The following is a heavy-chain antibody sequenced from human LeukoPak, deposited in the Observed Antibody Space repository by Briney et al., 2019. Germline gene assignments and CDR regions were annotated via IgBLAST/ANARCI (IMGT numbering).Heavy chain of an antibody. Sequence: GGPLRLSCEASRIPFSNFGVSWVRQAPGRGLEGVSASTGGSGDTTYYADSVKGRFTNSKYNSKNTLLLQMNSLRAEDTAVYYCAKVILTGYYYDYWGQGTLVTVSS. CDR2: STGGSGDTT. D-gene: IGHD3-9*01. CDR1: RIPFSNFG. CDR3: AKVILTGYYYDY. V-gene: IGHV3-23*01. J-gene: IGHJ4*02.